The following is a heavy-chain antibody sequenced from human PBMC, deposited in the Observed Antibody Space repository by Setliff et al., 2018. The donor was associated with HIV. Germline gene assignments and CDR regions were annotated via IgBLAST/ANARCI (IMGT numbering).Heavy chain of an antibody. CDR3: ARLGRAIDRGGYSLRFDY. D-gene: IGHD3-22*01. CDR2: IYASGST. CDR1: DDSFSTNY. V-gene: IGHV4-4*09. J-gene: IGHJ4*02. Sequence: SETLSLTCNVSDDSFSTNYWSWVRQPPGKGLEWIGYIYASGSTNYNPSVKSQVTISIDTSKNQFSLRLRSVTAADTARYYCARLGRAIDRGGYSLRFDYWGQGTLVTVSS.